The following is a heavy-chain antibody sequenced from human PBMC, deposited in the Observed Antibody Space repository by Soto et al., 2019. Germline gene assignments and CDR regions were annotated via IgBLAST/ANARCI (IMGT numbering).Heavy chain of an antibody. V-gene: IGHV3-30*18. CDR3: VKDMKVGPAGYYFDY. Sequence: QVQLEEFGGGVVPPGRSLRLSCTASGFSFSTYAMHWVRQAPGKGLEWVAVISTNGNDKYHADPVKGRFTISRDNFQNTLYLQIYNLRPEDTAIYFCVKDMKVGPAGYYFDYWGQGTLVAVSS. D-gene: IGHD1-26*01. CDR1: GFSFSTYA. J-gene: IGHJ4*02. CDR2: ISTNGNDK.